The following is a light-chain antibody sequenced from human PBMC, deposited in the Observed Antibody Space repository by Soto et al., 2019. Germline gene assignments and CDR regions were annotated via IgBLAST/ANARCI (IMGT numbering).Light chain of an antibody. CDR2: RND. Sequence: QSVLTQPPSVSAAPRQRVTISCSGSNSNIGNNAVNWYQQIPGKAPKVLIYRNDVVLSGVSDRFSGSKSGTSASLAISGLQSEDEAHYYCAAWDDTLNGQGFGGGTQLTVL. J-gene: IGLJ2*01. CDR3: AAWDDTLNGQG. CDR1: NSNIGNNA. V-gene: IGLV1-36*01.